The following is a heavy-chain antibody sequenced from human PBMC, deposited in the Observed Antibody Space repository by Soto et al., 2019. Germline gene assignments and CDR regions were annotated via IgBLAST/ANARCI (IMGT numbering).Heavy chain of an antibody. Sequence: HPGGSLRLSCAASGFTFDDYAMHWVRQAPGKGLEWVSGISWNSGSIGYADSVKGRFTISRDNAKNSLYLQMNSLRAEDTALYYCAKDIGYSSAFLPNWGYYYYGMDVWGQGTTVTVSS. D-gene: IGHD6-19*01. CDR1: GFTFDDYA. V-gene: IGHV3-9*01. J-gene: IGHJ6*02. CDR3: AKDIGYSSAFLPNWGYYYYGMDV. CDR2: ISWNSGSI.